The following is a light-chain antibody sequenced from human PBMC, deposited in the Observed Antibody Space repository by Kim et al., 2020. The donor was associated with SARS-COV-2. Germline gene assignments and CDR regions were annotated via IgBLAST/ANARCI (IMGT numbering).Light chain of an antibody. V-gene: IGKV1-27*01. CDR1: QDIANS. CDR2: AAS. Sequence: ASVGDGVALPCRASQDIANSLAWDQQKPGKVPQVLIYAASTLQPGVPSRFSGRGSGTEFTLTIGRLQTEEFATYYCQKYNSAQWTFGPGTKVDIK. CDR3: QKYNSAQWT. J-gene: IGKJ1*01.